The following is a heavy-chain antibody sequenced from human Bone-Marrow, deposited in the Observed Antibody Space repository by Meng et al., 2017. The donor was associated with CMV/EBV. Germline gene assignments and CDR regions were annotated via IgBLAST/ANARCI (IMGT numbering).Heavy chain of an antibody. CDR1: GFTVSPHF. D-gene: IGHD3-16*01. J-gene: IGHJ1*01. CDR2: ISIDGGT. CDR3: ARGGVGD. V-gene: IGHV3-66*02. Sequence: GSLRLSCEDSGFTVSPHFMTWVRQPPGMGLEWVSVISIDGGTYYAHSVKGRFTISRDNSKNTLYLQMNSLRLEDTAVYYCARGGVGDWGQGTLVTVSS.